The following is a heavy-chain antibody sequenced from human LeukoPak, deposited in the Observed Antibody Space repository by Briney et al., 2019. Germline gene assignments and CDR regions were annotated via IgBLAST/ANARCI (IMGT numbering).Heavy chain of an antibody. CDR1: SGSINSSNW. Sequence: SETLSLTCAVSSGSINSSNWWSWVRQPPGKGLEWIGEIYPSGSTNYNPSLKSRVTMSVDESKNEFSLKLTSVTAADTAVYYCARHRCSGGSCYPMNWFDPWGQGTLVTVSS. J-gene: IGHJ5*02. D-gene: IGHD2-15*01. CDR3: ARHRCSGGSCYPMNWFDP. CDR2: IYPSGST. V-gene: IGHV4-4*02.